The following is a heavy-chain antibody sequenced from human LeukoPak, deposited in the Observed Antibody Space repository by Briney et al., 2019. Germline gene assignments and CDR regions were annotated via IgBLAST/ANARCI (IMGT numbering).Heavy chain of an antibody. D-gene: IGHD1-26*01. CDR3: ARARIWELLRGYFDY. CDR1: GFIFSSYW. V-gene: IGHV3-7*01. CDR2: IKQDGSEK. Sequence: PGGSLRLSCAASGFIFSSYWMSWVRQAPGKGLEWVANIKQDGSEKYYVDSVKGRFTISRDNAKNSLYLQIKSLRAEDTAVYYFARARIWELLRGYFDYWGQGTLVTVSS. J-gene: IGHJ4*02.